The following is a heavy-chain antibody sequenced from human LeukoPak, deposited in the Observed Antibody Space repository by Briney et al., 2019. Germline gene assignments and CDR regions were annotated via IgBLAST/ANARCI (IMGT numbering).Heavy chain of an antibody. V-gene: IGHV3-23*01. CDR1: GFTFDDYA. CDR2: IGTIPGVT. J-gene: IGHJ4*02. Sequence: GGSLRLSCAASGFTFDDYAMSWVRQAPGKGLEWVSVIGTIPGVTYYTESVKGRFTISRDNSKNTVYLQMNNLRADDTALYFCAKAADTNYFRYGDYWGQGTLVTVSS. D-gene: IGHD1-7*01. CDR3: AKAADTNYFRYGDY.